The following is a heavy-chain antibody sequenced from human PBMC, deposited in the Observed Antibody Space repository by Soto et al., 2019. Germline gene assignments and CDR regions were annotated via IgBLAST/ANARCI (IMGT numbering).Heavy chain of an antibody. CDR1: GFTFSSYD. CDR3: ARDIEYYFDY. CDR2: ISYDGSNK. J-gene: IGHJ4*02. V-gene: IGHV3-30-3*01. Sequence: VQLVESGGCVVQPGRSLRLSCAASGFTFSSYDMHWVRQAPGKGLAWVAVISYDGSNKYYADSVKGRFTISRDNSKNSLYLQMNSLRAEDTDVYYCARDIEYYFDYWGQGTLVTVSS. D-gene: IGHD1-26*01.